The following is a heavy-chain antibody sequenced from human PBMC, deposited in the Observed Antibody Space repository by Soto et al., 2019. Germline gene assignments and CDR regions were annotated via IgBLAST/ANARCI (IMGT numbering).Heavy chain of an antibody. V-gene: IGHV3-7*03. CDR1: GFTFSNYW. CDR3: ARDLLSYGLDV. J-gene: IGHJ6*02. D-gene: IGHD3-16*02. Sequence: PGGSLRLSCAAPGFTFSNYWMSWVRQAPGKGLEWVANIKQDRSEKYYVDSVKGRFTISRDNAKNSLYLQMNSLRAEDTAVYFCARDLLSYGLDVWGQGTTVTVSS. CDR2: IKQDRSEK.